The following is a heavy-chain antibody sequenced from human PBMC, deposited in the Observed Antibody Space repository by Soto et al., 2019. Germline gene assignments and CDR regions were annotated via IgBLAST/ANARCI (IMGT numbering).Heavy chain of an antibody. J-gene: IGHJ5*02. V-gene: IGHV3-48*02. CDR1: GFTFSSYS. Sequence: EVQLVESGGGLVQPGGSLRLSCAASGFTFSSYSMNWVRQAPGKGLEWVSYISSSSSTIYYADSVKGRFTISRDNAKNSQYLQMNSRRDEDTAVYYCAREGGLLNWFDPWGQGTLVTVAS. CDR2: ISSSSSTI. CDR3: AREGGLLNWFDP.